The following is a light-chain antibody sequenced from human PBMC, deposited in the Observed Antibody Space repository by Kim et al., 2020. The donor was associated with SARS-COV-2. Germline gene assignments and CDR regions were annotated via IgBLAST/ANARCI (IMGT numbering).Light chain of an antibody. V-gene: IGKV1-9*01. Sequence: AAGGDRVTITCRASQGISSYLAWYQQKPGKAPKLLIYAASTLQSGVPSRFSGSGSGTEFTLTISSLQPEDFATYYCQQLNSYLFTFGPGTKVDIK. CDR1: QGISSY. CDR3: QQLNSYLFT. J-gene: IGKJ3*01. CDR2: AAS.